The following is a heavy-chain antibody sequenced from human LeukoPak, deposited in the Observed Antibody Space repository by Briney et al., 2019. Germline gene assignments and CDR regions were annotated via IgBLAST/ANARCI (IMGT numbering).Heavy chain of an antibody. CDR2: ISYDGSNK. Sequence: PGGSLRLSCAASGFTFSSYGMHWVRQAPGKGLEWVAVISYDGSNKYYADSVKGRFTISRDNSKNTLYLQMNSLRAEDTAVYSCAKGAGFSSSWYFDYWGQGTLVTVSS. CDR3: AKGAGFSSSWYFDY. V-gene: IGHV3-30*18. CDR1: GFTFSSYG. J-gene: IGHJ4*02. D-gene: IGHD6-13*01.